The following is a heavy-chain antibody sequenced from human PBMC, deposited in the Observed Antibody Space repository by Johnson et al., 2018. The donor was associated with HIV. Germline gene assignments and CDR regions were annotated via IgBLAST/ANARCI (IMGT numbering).Heavy chain of an antibody. CDR3: AKAAANAFDI. CDR2: IWYDGSNK. CDR1: GFTFSSSG. J-gene: IGHJ3*02. D-gene: IGHD6-13*01. Sequence: QVQLVESGGGVVQPGRSLRLSCAASGFTFSSSGMHWVRQAAGKGLEWVAVIWYDGSNKYYADSVKGRFTISRDNSKNTLYLQMNSLRAEDTAVYYCAKAAANAFDIWGQGTMVTVSS. V-gene: IGHV3-33*06.